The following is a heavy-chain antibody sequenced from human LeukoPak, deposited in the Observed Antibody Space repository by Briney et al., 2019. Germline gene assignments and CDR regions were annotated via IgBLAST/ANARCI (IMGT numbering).Heavy chain of an antibody. CDR2: IIPTFGIA. CDR3: ARDRGELLYYFDY. V-gene: IGHV1-69*04. D-gene: IGHD1-26*01. Sequence: ASVKVCCKASGGTFSSYAISWVRQAPGQGLEWMGRIIPTFGIANYAQKFQGRVTITADKSTSTAYMELSSLRSEDTAVYYCARDRGELLYYFDYWGQGTLVTVSS. CDR1: GGTFSSYA. J-gene: IGHJ4*02.